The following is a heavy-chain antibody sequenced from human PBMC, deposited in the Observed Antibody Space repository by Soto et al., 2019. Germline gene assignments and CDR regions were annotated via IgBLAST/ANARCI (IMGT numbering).Heavy chain of an antibody. Sequence: PSETLSLTCTVSGGSVSSGSYYWSWIRQPPGKGLEWIGYIYYSGSTNYNPSLKSRVTISVDTSKNQFSLKLSSVTAADTAVYYCARAKRTYGDYVWLFDPWGQGTLVTVSS. J-gene: IGHJ5*02. D-gene: IGHD4-17*01. CDR1: GGSVSSGSYY. V-gene: IGHV4-61*01. CDR3: ARAKRTYGDYVWLFDP. CDR2: IYYSGST.